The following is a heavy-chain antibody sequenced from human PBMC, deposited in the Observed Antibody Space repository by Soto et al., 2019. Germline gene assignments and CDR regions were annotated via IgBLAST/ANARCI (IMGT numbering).Heavy chain of an antibody. V-gene: IGHV4-31*03. CDR2: IYYSGST. D-gene: IGHD3-22*01. CDR3: ARAPFLYDSSGYYSLLPFDI. Sequence: TLSLTCTVSGGSISNGGFYCSWIRQHPGKGLEWIGYIYYSGSTYYNPSLKSRVTISVDTSKNQFSLRLSSVTAADTAVYYCARAPFLYDSSGYYSLLPFDIWGQGTMVTVSS. J-gene: IGHJ3*02. CDR1: GGSISNGGFY.